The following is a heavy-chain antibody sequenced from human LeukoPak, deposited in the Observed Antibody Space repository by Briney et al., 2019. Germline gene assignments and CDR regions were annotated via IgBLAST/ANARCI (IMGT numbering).Heavy chain of an antibody. Sequence: GGSLRVSCAPSGFIFSGSAMHWVRQASGKGLERVGRIRSKANSYATAYAASVKGRFTISRDDSKHTAYLQMNSLKTEDTAVYYCTMSSRMVRGVIGYYYGMHVWGKGTTVTVSS. CDR1: GFIFSGSA. V-gene: IGHV3-73*01. CDR2: IRSKANSYAT. D-gene: IGHD3-10*01. J-gene: IGHJ6*04. CDR3: TMSSRMVRGVIGYYYGMHV.